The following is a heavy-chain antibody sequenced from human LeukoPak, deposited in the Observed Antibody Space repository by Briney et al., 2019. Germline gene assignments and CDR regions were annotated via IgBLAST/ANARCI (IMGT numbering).Heavy chain of an antibody. CDR2: INSDGSST. CDR1: GFTFSSYW. V-gene: IGHV3-74*01. CDR3: VRDVRRWLQAGGAFDI. Sequence: GGSLRLSCAASGFTFSSYWMHWVRQAPGKGLVWVSRINSDGSSTSYADSVKGRFTISRDNAKNTLYLQMKSLNAEDTAVYYCVRDVRRWLQAGGAFDIWGQGTMVTVSS. J-gene: IGHJ3*02. D-gene: IGHD5-24*01.